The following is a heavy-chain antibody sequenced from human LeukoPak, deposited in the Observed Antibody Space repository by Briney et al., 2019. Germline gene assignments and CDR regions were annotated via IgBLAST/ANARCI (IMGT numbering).Heavy chain of an antibody. Sequence: GGSLRLSCAASGFTFSSYSMNWARQAPGKGLEWVSYISSSSSTIYYADSVKGRFTISRDNAKNSLHLQMNSLRAEDTAVYYCARDYNGNYDFWGGYWERYNWFDPWGQGTLVTVSS. V-gene: IGHV3-48*01. CDR3: ARDYNGNYDFWGGYWERYNWFDP. CDR2: ISSSSSTI. CDR1: GFTFSSYS. D-gene: IGHD3-3*01. J-gene: IGHJ5*02.